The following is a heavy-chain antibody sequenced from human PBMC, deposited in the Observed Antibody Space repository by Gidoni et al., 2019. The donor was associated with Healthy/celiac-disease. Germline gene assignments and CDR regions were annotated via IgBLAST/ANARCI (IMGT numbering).Heavy chain of an antibody. D-gene: IGHD5-12*01. CDR1: GFPFSSYA. J-gene: IGHJ4*02. Sequence: EVQLLESGGGLVQPGGSLRLSCAASGFPFSSYAMSWVRQAPGKGLEWVSAISGSGGSTYYADSVKGRFTISRDNSKNTLYLQMNSLRAEDTAVYYCAKDPRASGDTPGYWGQGTLVTVSS. V-gene: IGHV3-23*01. CDR3: AKDPRASGDTPGY. CDR2: ISGSGGST.